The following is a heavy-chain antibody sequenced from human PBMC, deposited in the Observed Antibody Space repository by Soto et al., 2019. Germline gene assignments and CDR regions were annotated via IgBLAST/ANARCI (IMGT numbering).Heavy chain of an antibody. CDR3: ARGASNWQYFDY. V-gene: IGHV4-59*01. Sequence: SETLSLTCTVSYASIRGYYWSWIRQPPGKGLEWIGYFHYSGISNYNSSLKSRVTMSLDTSKNQFSLKLSSVSAADTSIYYCARGASNWQYFDYWGQGALVTVSS. CDR1: YASIRGYY. CDR2: FHYSGIS. J-gene: IGHJ4*02. D-gene: IGHD4-4*01.